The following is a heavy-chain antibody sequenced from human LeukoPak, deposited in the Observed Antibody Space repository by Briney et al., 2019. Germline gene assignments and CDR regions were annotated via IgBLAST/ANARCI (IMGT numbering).Heavy chain of an antibody. CDR3: ARDSPAPRSYFALDV. CDR2: VSLDGIT. J-gene: IGHJ6*01. Sequence: SGTLSLTCVFSGDSISDDSVNKNNWLNWVRQAPGKGLEWIGDVSLDGITNYNPSLLGRVTISLDKSAKQVSLRLTSVTAADTAIYYCARDSPAPRSYFALDVWGQGTTVTVSS. CDR1: GDSISDDSVNKNNW. V-gene: IGHV4-4*02. D-gene: IGHD1-14*01.